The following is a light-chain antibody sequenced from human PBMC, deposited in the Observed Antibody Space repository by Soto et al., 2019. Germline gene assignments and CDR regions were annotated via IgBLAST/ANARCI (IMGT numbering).Light chain of an antibody. Sequence: EIVLTQSPATLSLSPGERASLSCRASQSVTDNYVAWYQQKPGQAPRLLIHGATFRATAVPDRFSGSGSGTDFTLTISSLEPEDFAVYHCQQYGNPPTFGQGTKVAIK. J-gene: IGKJ1*01. CDR3: QQYGNPPT. V-gene: IGKV3-20*01. CDR2: GAT. CDR1: QSVTDNY.